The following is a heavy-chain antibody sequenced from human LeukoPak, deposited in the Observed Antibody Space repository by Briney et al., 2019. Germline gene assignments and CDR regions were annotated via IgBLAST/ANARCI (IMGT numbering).Heavy chain of an antibody. CDR1: GGTFSSYA. CDR2: IIPIFGTA. Sequence: ASVKVSCKASGGTFSSYAISWVRQAPGQGLEWMGGIIPIFGTANYAQKFQGRVTITTDESTSTAYMELSSLRSEDTAVYYCARALIAAAGSDAFDIWGQGTMVTVSS. CDR3: ARALIAAAGSDAFDI. J-gene: IGHJ3*02. V-gene: IGHV1-69*05. D-gene: IGHD6-13*01.